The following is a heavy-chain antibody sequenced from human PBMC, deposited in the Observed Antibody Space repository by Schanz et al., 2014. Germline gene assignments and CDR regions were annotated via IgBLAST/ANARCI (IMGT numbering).Heavy chain of an antibody. V-gene: IGHV3-48*01. Sequence: EVQLLESGGGLVQPGGSLRLSCATSGFSFSSYAINWVRQAPGKGLEWVSYISTTGSTIYYADSVRGRFTISRDNAKNSLYLQMNSLRAEDTAVYYCVRDSFFAFDYWGQGTLLTVSS. CDR1: GFSFSSYA. J-gene: IGHJ4*02. CDR2: ISTTGSTI. CDR3: VRDSFFAFDY. D-gene: IGHD3-3*01.